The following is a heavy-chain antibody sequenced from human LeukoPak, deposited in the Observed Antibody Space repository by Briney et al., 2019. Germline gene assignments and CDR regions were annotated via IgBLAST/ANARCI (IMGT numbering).Heavy chain of an antibody. Sequence: PGGSLRLSCAASGFTFSSYWMHWVRQAPGKGLVWVSRINIDGSITGYADSVKGRPTISRDNAKNTLYLQMNSLRAEDTAVYYCARGIVGATVVDYWGQGALVTVSS. D-gene: IGHD1-26*01. V-gene: IGHV3-74*01. J-gene: IGHJ4*02. CDR1: GFTFSSYW. CDR2: INIDGSIT. CDR3: ARGIVGATVVDY.